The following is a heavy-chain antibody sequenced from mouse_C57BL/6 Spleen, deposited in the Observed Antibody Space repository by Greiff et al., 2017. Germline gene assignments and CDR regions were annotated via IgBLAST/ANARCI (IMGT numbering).Heavy chain of an antibody. J-gene: IGHJ3*01. CDR3: TRDRGYGTFAY. V-gene: IGHV5-9-1*02. CDR1: GFTFSSYA. D-gene: IGHD2-1*01. CDR2: ISSGGDYI. Sequence: EVMLVESGAGLVKPGGSLKLSCAASGFTFSSYAMSWVRQTPEKRLEWVAYISSGGDYIYYADTVKGRFTISRDNARNTLYLQMSSLKSEDTAMYYCTRDRGYGTFAYWGQGTLVTVSA.